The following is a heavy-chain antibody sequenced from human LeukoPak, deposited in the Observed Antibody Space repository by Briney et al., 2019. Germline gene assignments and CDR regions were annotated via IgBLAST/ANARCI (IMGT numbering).Heavy chain of an antibody. Sequence: GGSLRLSSAASGFTFSSYGMHWVRQAPGKGLEWVAFIRYDGSNKYYADSVKGRFTISRDNSKNTLYLQMNSLRAEDTAVYYCAKDRLRGFWSRYFDYWGPGTLVTVSS. CDR2: IRYDGSNK. CDR3: AKDRLRGFWSRYFDY. V-gene: IGHV3-30*02. D-gene: IGHD3-3*01. CDR1: GFTFSSYG. J-gene: IGHJ4*02.